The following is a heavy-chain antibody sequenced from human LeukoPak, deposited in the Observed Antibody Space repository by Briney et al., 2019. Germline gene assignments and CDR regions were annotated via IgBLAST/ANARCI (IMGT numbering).Heavy chain of an antibody. Sequence: GGSLRLSCAASGFTFSNYAMSWVRQAPGKGLEWVSSISSSGGSAYYADSVKGRFTISRDNSKNTLYLQMSSLRAEDTAVYYCARVDCGGDCYSPPDYWGQGTLVTVSS. V-gene: IGHV3-23*01. D-gene: IGHD2-21*01. CDR3: ARVDCGGDCYSPPDY. J-gene: IGHJ4*02. CDR2: ISSSGGSA. CDR1: GFTFSNYA.